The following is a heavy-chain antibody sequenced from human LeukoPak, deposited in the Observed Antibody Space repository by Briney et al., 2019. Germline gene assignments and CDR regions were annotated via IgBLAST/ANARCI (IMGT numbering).Heavy chain of an antibody. Sequence: ASVKVSCKVPTYTLSELSMHWVRQAPGKGLEWMGGFDPEDGETIYAQKFQGRVTMTEDTSTDTAYMELSRLRSEDTAVYYCATAGYSETYYLLFDYWGQGTLVTVSS. CDR1: TYTLSELS. V-gene: IGHV1-24*01. CDR2: FDPEDGET. J-gene: IGHJ4*02. D-gene: IGHD1-26*01. CDR3: ATAGYSETYYLLFDY.